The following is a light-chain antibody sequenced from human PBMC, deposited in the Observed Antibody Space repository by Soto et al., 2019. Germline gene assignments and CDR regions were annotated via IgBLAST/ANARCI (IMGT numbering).Light chain of an antibody. CDR2: DVS. CDR3: CSYAGSYPYV. J-gene: IGLJ1*01. CDR1: SSDVGVYNY. Sequence: QSALTQPASVSGSPGQSITISCTGTSSDVGVYNYVSWYQQHPGKAPKLMIYDVSNRPSGVPNRFSGSKSGNTASLTISGLQAEDEADYYCCSYAGSYPYVFGTGTKVTVL. V-gene: IGLV2-11*01.